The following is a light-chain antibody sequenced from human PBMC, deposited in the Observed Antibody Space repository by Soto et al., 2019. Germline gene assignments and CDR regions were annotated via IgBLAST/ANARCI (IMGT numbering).Light chain of an antibody. V-gene: IGKV1-5*01. Sequence: DIQMTQSPSTLSASVGDRVTITCRASQSISSWLAWYQQKPGKAPKLLIYDASSLESGVPSRFSGSGSGTEFPLTHSSLQPDDFATYYCQQYNSYRFTFGPGTKVDI. CDR1: QSISSW. J-gene: IGKJ3*01. CDR3: QQYNSYRFT. CDR2: DAS.